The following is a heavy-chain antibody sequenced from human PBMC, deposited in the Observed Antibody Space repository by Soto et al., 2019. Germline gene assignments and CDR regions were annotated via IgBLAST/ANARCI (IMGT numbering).Heavy chain of an antibody. D-gene: IGHD1-26*01. CDR3: AKQELRDS. CDR2: IYYSGST. J-gene: IGHJ1*01. V-gene: IGHV4-39*01. Sequence: SGNPSLTCTVSGGSISSSSYYWGWIRQPPGKGLEWIGSIYYSGSTYYNPSLKSRVTISVDTSKNQFSLKLSSVTAADTAVYYCAKQELRDSWGQGYLVIVSA. CDR1: GGSISSSSYY.